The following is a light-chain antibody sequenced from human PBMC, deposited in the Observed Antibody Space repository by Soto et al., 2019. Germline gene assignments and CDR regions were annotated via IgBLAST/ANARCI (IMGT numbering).Light chain of an antibody. V-gene: IGLV2-14*03. CDR3: CSYARSSTYV. J-gene: IGLJ1*01. CDR2: DVS. Sequence: QSALTQPASVSGSPGQSITISCTGTSSDIGDYNYVSWYQQHPGKAPKLMIYDVSKRPSGVSNRFSGSKSGNTASLTISGLQAEDEADYYCCSYARSSTYVFGTGTKVTVL. CDR1: SSDIGDYNY.